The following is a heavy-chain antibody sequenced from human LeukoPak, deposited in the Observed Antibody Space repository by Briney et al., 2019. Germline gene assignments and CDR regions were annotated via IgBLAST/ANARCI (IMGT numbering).Heavy chain of an antibody. V-gene: IGHV3-7*01. Sequence: GGSLRLSCAASGFTFSSYWMSWVRQAPGKGLEWVANIKQDGSEKYYVDSVKGRFTISRDNAKNSLYMQMNSLRAEDTAVYYCARNYDFWSGYQEGGAFDIWGQGTMVTVSS. CDR2: IKQDGSEK. CDR1: GFTFSSYW. CDR3: ARNYDFWSGYQEGGAFDI. J-gene: IGHJ3*02. D-gene: IGHD3-3*01.